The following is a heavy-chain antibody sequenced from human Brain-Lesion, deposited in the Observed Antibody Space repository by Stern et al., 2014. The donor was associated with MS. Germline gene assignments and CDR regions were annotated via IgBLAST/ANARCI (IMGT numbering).Heavy chain of an antibody. CDR2: FDPEDGET. D-gene: IGHD1-26*01. V-gene: IGHV1-24*01. CDR3: ATLSPGAGGNYYRHFDY. J-gene: IGHJ4*02. CDR1: GYTLSELS. Sequence: QVQLVQSGAEVKKPGASVKVSCKVSGYTLSELSIHWVRQAPRKGLEWMGGFDPEDGETIYAPKFQGRVTMTEDTSTDTAYMELSSLRSEDTAVYYCATLSPGAGGNYYRHFDYWGQGTLVTVSS.